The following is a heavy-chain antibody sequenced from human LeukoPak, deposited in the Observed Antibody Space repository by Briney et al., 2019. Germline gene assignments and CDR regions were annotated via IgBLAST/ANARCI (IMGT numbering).Heavy chain of an antibody. CDR3: ARVIAVAGYTVPH. J-gene: IGHJ4*02. CDR2: IYHSGST. CDR1: GGSISSGGYS. D-gene: IGHD6-19*01. Sequence: PSQTLSLTCAVSGGSISSGGYSWSWIRQPPGKGLEWIGYIYHSGSTYYNPSLKSRVTISVDTSKNQFSLKLSSVTAADTAVYYCARVIAVAGYTVPHWGQGTLVTVSS. V-gene: IGHV4-30-2*01.